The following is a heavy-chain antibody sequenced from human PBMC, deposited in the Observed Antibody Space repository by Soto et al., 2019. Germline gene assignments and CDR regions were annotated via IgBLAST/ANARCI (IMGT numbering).Heavy chain of an antibody. CDR3: ARVPLYDSSGYYPFDP. D-gene: IGHD3-22*01. Sequence: QVPLVQSGAEVKKPGASVKVSCKASGYTFTSYAMHWVRQAPGQRLEWMGWINAGNGNTKYSQKFQGRVTITRDTSASTAYMELSSLRSEDTAVYYCARVPLYDSSGYYPFDPWGQGTLVTVSS. CDR1: GYTFTSYA. CDR2: INAGNGNT. J-gene: IGHJ5*02. V-gene: IGHV1-3*01.